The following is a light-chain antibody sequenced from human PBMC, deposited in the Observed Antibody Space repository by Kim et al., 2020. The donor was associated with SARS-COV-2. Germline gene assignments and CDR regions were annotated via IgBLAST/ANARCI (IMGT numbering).Light chain of an antibody. CDR2: GAS. Sequence: LAPGERVALSCMASQSVSISYLAWYQEEPGQAPRRLIYGASSRATGIPDRFSGSGSGTDFTLTISRLEPEDFAVYFCQQYCSLITFGQGTRLEIK. CDR1: QSVSISY. J-gene: IGKJ5*01. CDR3: QQYCSLIT. V-gene: IGKV3-20*01.